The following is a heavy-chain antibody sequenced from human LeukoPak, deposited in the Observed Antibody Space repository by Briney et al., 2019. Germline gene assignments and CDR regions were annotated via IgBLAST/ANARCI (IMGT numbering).Heavy chain of an antibody. CDR2: IYSGGST. V-gene: IGHV3-53*01. CDR3: ATDYSAYDPPDS. D-gene: IGHD5-12*01. Sequence: PGGSLRLSCAASGFTVSSTYMSWVRQAPGKGLEWVSVIYSGGSTYYADSVKGRFTISRDNAKNSLFPQMKSLRAEDTAVYYCATDYSAYDPPDSWGQGTLVTVSS. CDR1: GFTVSSTY. J-gene: IGHJ4*02.